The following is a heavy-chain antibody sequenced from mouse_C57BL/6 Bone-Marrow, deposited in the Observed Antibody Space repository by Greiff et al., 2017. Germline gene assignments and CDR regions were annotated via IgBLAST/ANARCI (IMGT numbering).Heavy chain of an antibody. CDR3: ARSYYGSSADWYCDV. CDR2: INPNNGGT. D-gene: IGHD1-1*01. V-gene: IGHV1-18*01. J-gene: IGHJ1*03. CDR1: GYTFTDYN. Sequence: VQLQQSGPELVKPGASVKIPCKASGYTFTDYNMDWVKQSHGKSLEWIGDINPNNGGTIYNQKFKGKATLTVDKSSSTAYMELRSLTSEDTAVYYCARSYYGSSADWYCDVWGTGTAVTVSS.